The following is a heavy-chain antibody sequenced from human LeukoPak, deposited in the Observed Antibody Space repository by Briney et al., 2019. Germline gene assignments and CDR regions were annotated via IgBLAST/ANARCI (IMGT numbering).Heavy chain of an antibody. V-gene: IGHV4-4*07. CDR3: ARDPRPLARLFDY. CDR1: GGSISSYY. Sequence: SETLSLTCTVSGGSISSYYWSWIRQPAGKGLEWIGLLYTSGNTNYNPSLKSRVTMSVDTSKNQFSLKLTSVTAADTAVYYCARDPRPLARLFDYWGQGTLVTVSS. CDR2: LYTSGNT. J-gene: IGHJ4*02. D-gene: IGHD6-6*01.